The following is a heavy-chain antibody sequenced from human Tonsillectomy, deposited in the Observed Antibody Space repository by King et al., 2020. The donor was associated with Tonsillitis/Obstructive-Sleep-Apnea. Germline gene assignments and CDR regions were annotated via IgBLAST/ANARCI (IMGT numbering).Heavy chain of an antibody. D-gene: IGHD5-12*01. CDR1: GGSFSSYA. CDR2: IIPILGMA. J-gene: IGHJ4*02. CDR3: AVIRGYIAYDGFDS. V-gene: IGHV1-69*10. Sequence: QLVQSGAEVKKPGSSVKVSCKASGGSFSSYAISWVRQAPGQGLEWMGGIIPILGMADYAQKFQGRVTITADKSTNTAYMELSSLRSEDTAVYYCAVIRGYIAYDGFDSWGQGTLVTVSS.